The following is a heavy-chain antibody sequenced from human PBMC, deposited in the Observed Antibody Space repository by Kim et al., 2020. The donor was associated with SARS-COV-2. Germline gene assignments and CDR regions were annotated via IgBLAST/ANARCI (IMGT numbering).Heavy chain of an antibody. CDR1: GFTLNDYA. J-gene: IGHJ6*02. CDR3: TRDVLAGGSDV. V-gene: IGHV3-9*01. D-gene: IGHD6-13*01. CDR2: IIWNKNGI. Sequence: GGSLRLSCAASGFTLNDYAMHWVRQAPGKGLEWVSGIIWNKNGIYYADSVKGRFITSRDNARNSLYLQMNSLRPEDTALYYCTRDVLAGGSDVWGQGTA.